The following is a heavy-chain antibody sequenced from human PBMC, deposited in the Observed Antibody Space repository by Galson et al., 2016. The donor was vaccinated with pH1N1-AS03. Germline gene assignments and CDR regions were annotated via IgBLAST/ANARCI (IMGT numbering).Heavy chain of an antibody. V-gene: IGHV4-61*02. D-gene: IGHD3-16*01. CDR1: GDSISSDTSY. CDR3: ARDRAPWDFDS. J-gene: IGHJ4*02. Sequence: LSLTCSVSGDSISSDTSYWSWLRQPAGKGLEWIGRIIVNEKQKTETTHYNPSLKSRLSISVDKSKNQFSLTLSSVTASDTAVYYCARDRAPWDFDSWGQGTLVTVSS. CDR2: IIVNEKQKTETT.